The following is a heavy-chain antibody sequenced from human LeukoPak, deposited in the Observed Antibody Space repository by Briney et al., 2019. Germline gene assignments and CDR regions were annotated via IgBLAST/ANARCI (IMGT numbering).Heavy chain of an antibody. J-gene: IGHJ4*02. Sequence: SETLSLTCAVYGGSFSGYYWSWICQPPGKGLEWIGEINHSGSTNYNPSLKSRVIISVDTSKNQFSLKLSSVTAADTAVYYCARDVDTAEYFDYWGQGTLVTVSS. V-gene: IGHV4-34*01. CDR3: ARDVDTAEYFDY. D-gene: IGHD5-18*01. CDR1: GGSFSGYY. CDR2: INHSGST.